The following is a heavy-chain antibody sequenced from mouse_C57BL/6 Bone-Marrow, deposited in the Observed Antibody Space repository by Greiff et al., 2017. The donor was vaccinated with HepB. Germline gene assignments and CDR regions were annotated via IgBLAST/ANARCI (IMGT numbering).Heavy chain of an antibody. Sequence: VQLQQSGPELVKPGASVKISCKASGYSFTDYNMNWVKQSNGKSLEWIGVINPNYGTTSDNQKFKGKATLTVDQSSSTAYMQLNSLTSEDSAVYYCARVTTVAHYWYFDVWGTGTTVTVSS. D-gene: IGHD1-1*01. V-gene: IGHV1-39*01. CDR2: INPNYGTT. J-gene: IGHJ1*03. CDR3: ARVTTVAHYWYFDV. CDR1: GYSFTDYN.